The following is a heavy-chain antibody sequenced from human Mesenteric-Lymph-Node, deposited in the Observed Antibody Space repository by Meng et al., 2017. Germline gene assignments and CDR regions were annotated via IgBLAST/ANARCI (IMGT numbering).Heavy chain of an antibody. D-gene: IGHD1-26*01. J-gene: IGHJ4*02. CDR2: ISSSGTYI. V-gene: IGHV3-21*01. Sequence: EVQLVESGGGLVKPGGSLRLSCAASGFTFSSYSMNWVRQAPGKGLEWVSSISSSGTYIYYADSVKGRFTISRDNAKNSLYLQMNSLRAKDTAVYYCARGSGLAVAATFDYWGQGTLVTVSS. CDR3: ARGSGLAVAATFDY. CDR1: GFTFSSYS.